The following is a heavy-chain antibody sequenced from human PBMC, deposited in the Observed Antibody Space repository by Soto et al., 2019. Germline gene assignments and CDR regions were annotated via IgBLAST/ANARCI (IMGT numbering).Heavy chain of an antibody. D-gene: IGHD3-22*01. CDR2: ISSSSRYI. V-gene: IGHV3-11*06. CDR1: GFTFRDYY. J-gene: IGHJ4*02. Sequence: GGSPRLSCAASGFTFRDYYMSWIRQAPGKGLEWVSYISSSSRYINYADSVKGRFTISRDNAKNSLYLQMNSLRAEDTAVYYCARGPDYYDSSGYYPLAYWGQGTLVTVSS. CDR3: ARGPDYYDSSGYYPLAY.